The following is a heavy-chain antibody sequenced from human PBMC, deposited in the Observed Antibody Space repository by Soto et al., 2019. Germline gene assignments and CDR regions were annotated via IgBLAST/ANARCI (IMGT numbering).Heavy chain of an antibody. D-gene: IGHD6-13*01. V-gene: IGHV1-3*01. CDR3: ARSFGVAAAGPFDY. Sequence: ASVKVSCKASGYTFTSYAMHWVRQAPGQRLEWMGWINAGNSDTEYSQKFQGRVTITSDTSASTAYMELSSLRSEDTAVYYCARSFGVAAAGPFDYWGQGTLVTVSS. CDR2: INAGNSDT. CDR1: GYTFTSYA. J-gene: IGHJ4*02.